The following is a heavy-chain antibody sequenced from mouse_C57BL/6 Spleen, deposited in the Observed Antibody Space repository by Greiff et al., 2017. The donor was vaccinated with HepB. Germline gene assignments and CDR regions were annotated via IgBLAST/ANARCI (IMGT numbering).Heavy chain of an antibody. CDR3: TSDKDYDSWFAY. D-gene: IGHD2-4*01. Sequence: EVKVVESGGGLVQPGGSMKLSCAASGFTFSDAWMDWVRQSPEKGLEWVAEIRNKANNHATYYAESVKGRFTISRDDSKSSVYLQMNSLRAEDTGIYYCTSDKDYDSWFAYWGQGTLVTVSA. V-gene: IGHV6-6*01. CDR2: IRNKANNHAT. CDR1: GFTFSDAW. J-gene: IGHJ3*01.